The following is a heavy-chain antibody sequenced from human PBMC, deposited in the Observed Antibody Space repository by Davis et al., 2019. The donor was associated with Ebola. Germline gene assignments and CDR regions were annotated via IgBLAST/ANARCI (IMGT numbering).Heavy chain of an antibody. CDR3: VRTTYGAPEY. D-gene: IGHD4-17*01. CDR2: INSDGSIT. V-gene: IGHV3-74*01. Sequence: PGGSLRLSCAASGFTFSSNWMHWVRQAPGKGLVWVSRINSDGSITSYADSVKGRFTISRDNAKSTLYLQMNSPTAEDTAVYYCVRTTYGAPEYWGQGTLVTVSS. CDR1: GFTFSSNW. J-gene: IGHJ4*02.